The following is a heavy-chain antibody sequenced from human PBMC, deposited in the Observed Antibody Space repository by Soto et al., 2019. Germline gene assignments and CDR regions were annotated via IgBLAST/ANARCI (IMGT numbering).Heavy chain of an antibody. V-gene: IGHV5-51*01. CDR3: ARHLEYRGTTSHYNGLDV. CDR1: GFRFTGYW. CDR2: IYLSDSDT. J-gene: IGHJ6*02. Sequence: PGESLKISCKGSGFRFTGYWITWVCQMPGKGLEWMGVIYLSDSDTKYSPSVQGQVTISADKSTTTAYLQWSSRKTSDTATFYCARHLEYRGTTSHYNGLDVWGQGTTVTVSS. D-gene: IGHD1-7*01.